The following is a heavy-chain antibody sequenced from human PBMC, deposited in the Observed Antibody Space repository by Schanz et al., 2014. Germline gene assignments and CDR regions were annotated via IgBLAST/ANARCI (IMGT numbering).Heavy chain of an antibody. CDR1: GYTFTAYG. J-gene: IGHJ3*02. V-gene: IGHV1-69*04. Sequence: VQLVQSGAEVKKPGASVKVSCQTSGYTFTAYGINWLRQAAGQGLEWMGRIIPIHGIVNYAQRFQNRVKITADKSTSTAYMELSSLRYEDSALYYCARGTMPGAFDIWGQGTMVTVSS. D-gene: IGHD1-26*01. CDR3: ARGTMPGAFDI. CDR2: IIPIHGIV.